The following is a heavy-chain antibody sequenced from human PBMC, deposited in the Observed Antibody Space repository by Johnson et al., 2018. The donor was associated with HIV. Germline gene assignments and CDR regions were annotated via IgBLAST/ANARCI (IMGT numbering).Heavy chain of an antibody. CDR3: ARALARLDAFDI. Sequence: QVQLVESGGGVVQPGRSLRLSCAASGFTFSTYAMHWVRQAPGKGLEWVAVISYGGNNKYYADSVKGRFTISRENAKNSLYLQMNSLRAGDTAVYYCARALARLDAFDIWGQGTMVTVSS. CDR2: ISYGGNNK. CDR1: GFTFSTYA. J-gene: IGHJ3*02. V-gene: IGHV3-30*14.